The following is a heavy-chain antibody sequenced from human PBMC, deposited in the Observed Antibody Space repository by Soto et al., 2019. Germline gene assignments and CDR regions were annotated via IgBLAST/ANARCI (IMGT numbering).Heavy chain of an antibody. V-gene: IGHV3-21*05. CDR3: VRDLHYAFDQ. Sequence: GGSLRLSCVASGFTFSTYSMNWARQAAGKGLEWLSYITRGSEYVWYAGSVRGRFTISRDNAKNSVYLEMKNVRAEDTAVYYCVRDLHYAFDQWGRGTLVTVSS. CDR2: ITRGSEYV. D-gene: IGHD4-17*01. CDR1: GFTFSTYS. J-gene: IGHJ4*02.